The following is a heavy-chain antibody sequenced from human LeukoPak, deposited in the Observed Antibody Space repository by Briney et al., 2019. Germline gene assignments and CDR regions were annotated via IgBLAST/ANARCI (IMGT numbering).Heavy chain of an antibody. CDR3: ASIRVATADY. D-gene: IGHD5-12*01. V-gene: IGHV4-38-2*02. Sequence: SETLSLTCTVSGYSIRSGFYWGWIRQPPGKGLEWIGNIYHSGITYYTPSLKSRVTISVDTSKNQFSLKLSSVTAADTAVYYCASIRVATADYWGQGTLVTVSS. CDR1: GYSIRSGFY. CDR2: IYHSGIT. J-gene: IGHJ4*02.